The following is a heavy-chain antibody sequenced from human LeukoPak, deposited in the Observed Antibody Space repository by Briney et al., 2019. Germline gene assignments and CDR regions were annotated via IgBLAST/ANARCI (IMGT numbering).Heavy chain of an antibody. V-gene: IGHV4-4*07. Sequence: PSETLSLTCTVSGGSISSYYWSWIRQPAGKGLEWIGRIYTSGSTNYNPSLKSRVTMSVDTSKNQFSLKLSSVTAADTAVYYCARDEGSFNYYGSGSANWFDPWGQGTLVTVSS. CDR3: ARDEGSFNYYGSGSANWFDP. CDR1: GGSISSYY. D-gene: IGHD3-10*01. J-gene: IGHJ5*02. CDR2: IYTSGST.